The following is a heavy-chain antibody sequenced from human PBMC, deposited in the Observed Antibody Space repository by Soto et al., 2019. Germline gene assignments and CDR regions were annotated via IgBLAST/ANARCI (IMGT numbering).Heavy chain of an antibody. CDR1: GYTFTNYA. D-gene: IGHD2-15*01. V-gene: IGHV1-3*01. CDR2: INAGNGNT. CDR3: ARGGSLYWYFDL. Sequence: QVQLVQSGAEVKKPGASVKVSCNASGYTFTNYAMHWVRQAPGQRLEWMGWINAGNGNTKYSQKFQGRVTITRDTSASTDYMELSSLRSEDTAVYYCARGGSLYWYFDLWGRGTLVTVSS. J-gene: IGHJ2*01.